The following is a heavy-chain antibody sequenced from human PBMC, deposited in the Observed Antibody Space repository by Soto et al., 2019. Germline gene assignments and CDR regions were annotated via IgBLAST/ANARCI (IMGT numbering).Heavy chain of an antibody. CDR2: IIPIFGTA. CDR1: GGTFSSYA. D-gene: IGHD6-6*01. V-gene: IGHV1-69*06. J-gene: IGHJ6*02. CDR3: ARAKSEYSSSSDGMDV. Sequence: SVKVSCKASGGTFSSYAISWVRQAPGQGLEWMGGIIPIFGTADYAQKFQGRVTITADKSTSTAYMELSSLRSEDTAVYYCARAKSEYSSSSDGMDVWGQGTTVTVSS.